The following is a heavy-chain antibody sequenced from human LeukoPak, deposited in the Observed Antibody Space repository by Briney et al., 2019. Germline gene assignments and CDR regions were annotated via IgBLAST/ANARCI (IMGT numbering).Heavy chain of an antibody. CDR3: ARAGSGWYHYFDY. CDR2: ISSSGSTI. D-gene: IGHD6-19*01. J-gene: IGHJ4*02. V-gene: IGHV3-48*03. Sequence: GGSLRLSCAASGFTFSRYEMNWVRQAPGKGLEWVSYISSSGSTIYYADSVKGRFTISRDNAKNSLYLQMNSLRAEDTAVYYCARAGSGWYHYFDYWGQGTLVTVSS. CDR1: GFTFSRYE.